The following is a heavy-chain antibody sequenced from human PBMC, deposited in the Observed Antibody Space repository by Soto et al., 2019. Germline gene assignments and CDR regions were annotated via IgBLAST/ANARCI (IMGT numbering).Heavy chain of an antibody. CDR2: IIPIFGTA. CDR3: ARDPSGVDIAARRWGFDY. J-gene: IGHJ4*02. Sequence: QVQLVQSGAEVKKPGSSVKVSCKASGGTFSSYAISWVRQAPGQGIEWMGGIIPIFGTANYAQKFQGRVTITDDESTSTAYMELCSHRSEDTAVYYCARDPSGVDIAARRWGFDYWGQGTLVTVSS. D-gene: IGHD6-6*01. CDR1: GGTFSSYA. V-gene: IGHV1-69*01.